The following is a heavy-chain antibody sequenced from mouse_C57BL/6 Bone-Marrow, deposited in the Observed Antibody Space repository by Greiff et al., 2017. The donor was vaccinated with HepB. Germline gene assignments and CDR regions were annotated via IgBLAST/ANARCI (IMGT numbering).Heavy chain of an antibody. CDR2: ISYDGSN. D-gene: IGHD1-1*01. CDR1: GYSITSGYY. V-gene: IGHV3-6*01. Sequence: EVKLVESGPGLVKPSQSLSLTCSVTGYSITSGYYWNWIRQFPGNKLEWMGYISYDGSNNYNPSLKNRISITRDTSKNQFFLKLNSVTTEDTATYYCAREYYGSGDYWGQGTTLTVSS. J-gene: IGHJ2*01. CDR3: AREYYGSGDY.